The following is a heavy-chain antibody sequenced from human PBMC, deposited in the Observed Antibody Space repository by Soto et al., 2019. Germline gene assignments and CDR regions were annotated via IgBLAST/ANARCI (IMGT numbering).Heavy chain of an antibody. CDR3: ARGGRIVDTGTGYYYYHAMDV. CDR1: GYTFTSYY. Sequence: GPSVKVSCKASGYTFTSYYIHWVRQAPGQGLEWMGIFNPTGDTASYAQKLQGRVTMTRDTSTGTAYMELGSLRSEDTAVYYCARGGRIVDTGTGYYYYHAMDVWGQGTTVTVSS. CDR2: FNPTGDTA. J-gene: IGHJ6*02. D-gene: IGHD5-18*01. V-gene: IGHV1-46*01.